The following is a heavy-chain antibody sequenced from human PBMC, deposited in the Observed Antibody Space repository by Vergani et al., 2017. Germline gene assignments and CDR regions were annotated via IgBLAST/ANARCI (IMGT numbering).Heavy chain of an antibody. CDR3: ARETDTGSSVSYNYYAMDV. J-gene: IGHJ6*02. CDR2: IRYDGSNK. CDR1: GFTFSSYG. Sequence: LVESGGGVVQPGGSLRLSCAASGFTFSSYGMHWVRQAPGKGLEWVAFIRYDGSNKYYADSVKGRFTVSRDNTKNTLYLQMNSLRAEDTAVYYCARETDTGSSVSYNYYAMDVWGQGTTVSVSS. V-gene: IGHV3-30*02. D-gene: IGHD3-9*01.